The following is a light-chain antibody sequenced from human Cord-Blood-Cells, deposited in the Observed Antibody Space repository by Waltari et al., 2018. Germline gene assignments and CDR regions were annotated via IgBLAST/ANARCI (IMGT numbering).Light chain of an antibody. CDR2: HIN. V-gene: IGLV1-44*01. CDR3: AAWDDSLNGWV. J-gene: IGLJ3*02. Sequence: QSVLTQPPSASGTPGQRVTISCSGSSSNIGSNTVNWYQQVPGTAPKPPIYHINPRPSGVPDRFSGSKSGTSASLAISGLQSEDEADYYCAAWDDSLNGWVFGGGTKLTVL. CDR1: SSNIGSNT.